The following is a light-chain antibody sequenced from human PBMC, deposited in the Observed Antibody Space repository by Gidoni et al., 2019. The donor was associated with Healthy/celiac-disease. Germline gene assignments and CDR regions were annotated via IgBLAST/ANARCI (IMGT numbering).Light chain of an antibody. Sequence: EIVLTQSPGTLSLSPGERATLSCRASQSVSSSYLAWYQQKPGQAPRLLIYGASSRATGIPDRFSGSGSGTDFTLTISRLEPEDFAVCYCQQYGSSPQTFXQXTKLEIK. CDR1: QSVSSSY. CDR3: QQYGSSPQT. CDR2: GAS. J-gene: IGKJ2*01. V-gene: IGKV3-20*01.